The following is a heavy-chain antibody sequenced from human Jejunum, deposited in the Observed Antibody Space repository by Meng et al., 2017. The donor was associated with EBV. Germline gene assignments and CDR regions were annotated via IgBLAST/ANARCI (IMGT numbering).Heavy chain of an antibody. Sequence: LQESGPGVVKPSVTLSLTCTVAGGSVNSGNVYWSWIRQPPGKGLEWIGYIYYSGSTNYIPSLKSRVTISLDTSKNQFSLKLSSVTAADTAVYYCAGLRYSGYDRAFDYWGQGALVTVSS. D-gene: IGHD5-12*01. CDR1: GGSVNSGNVY. CDR3: AGLRYSGYDRAFDY. CDR2: IYYSGST. J-gene: IGHJ4*02. V-gene: IGHV4-61*01.